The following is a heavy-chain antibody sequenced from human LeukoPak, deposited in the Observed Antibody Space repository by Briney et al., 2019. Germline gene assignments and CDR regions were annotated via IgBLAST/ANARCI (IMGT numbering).Heavy chain of an antibody. CDR1: GASINSYR. Sequence: PSETLSLTCNVSGASINSYRWNWIRQPPGKGLEWIGYISYDGKTNYNPSLKSRLTLSVDTSKNQFSLNLNSVTAADTARYYCTKGYCEPFGCWGQGTLVTVTS. CDR3: TKGYCEPFGC. V-gene: IGHV4-59*01. CDR2: ISYDGKT. D-gene: IGHD1-26*01. J-gene: IGHJ4*02.